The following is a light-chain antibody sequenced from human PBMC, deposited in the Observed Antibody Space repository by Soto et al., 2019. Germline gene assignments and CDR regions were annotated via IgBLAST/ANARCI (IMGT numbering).Light chain of an antibody. CDR1: ESVDFH. CDR3: QKYNNWPRK. CDR2: GAT. V-gene: IGKV3-15*01. Sequence: VLTPSPATLSFSPVKISTLSCMASESVDFHLAWYQQKPGQAPRLLIHGATTRATGIPARFSGSGSGTEFTLTISSLQSEDFAVYYCQKYNNWPRKFGQGTTGDIK. J-gene: IGKJ1*01.